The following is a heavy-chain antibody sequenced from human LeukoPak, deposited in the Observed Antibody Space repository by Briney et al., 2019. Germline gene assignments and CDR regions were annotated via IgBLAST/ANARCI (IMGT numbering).Heavy chain of an antibody. J-gene: IGHJ4*02. CDR1: GGSISSNNYF. CDR2: INYSGST. CDR3: ARSGGVFVSSYGDYDYDY. V-gene: IGHV4-39*01. Sequence: SETLSLTCTVAGGSISSNNYFWGWIRQPPGKGLEWIGRINYSGSTYYNPSLKSRLNISVDTSKNQFSLKLSSVTAGDTAVYYCARSGGVFVSSYGDYDYDYWGQGTLVTVSS. D-gene: IGHD4-17*01.